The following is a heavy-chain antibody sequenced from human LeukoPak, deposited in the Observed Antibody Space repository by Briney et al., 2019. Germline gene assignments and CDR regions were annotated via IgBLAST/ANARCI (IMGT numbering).Heavy chain of an antibody. D-gene: IGHD2-21*02. CDR2: IYYSGST. Sequence: SETLSLTCTVSGGSISSSSYYWGWIRQPPGKGLEWIGSIYYSGSTYYNPSLKSRVTISVDTSKNQFSLKLSSVTAADTAVYYCARAQYCGGDCYPMWGYGMDVWGQGTTVTVSS. J-gene: IGHJ6*02. V-gene: IGHV4-39*07. CDR3: ARAQYCGGDCYPMWGYGMDV. CDR1: GGSISSSSYY.